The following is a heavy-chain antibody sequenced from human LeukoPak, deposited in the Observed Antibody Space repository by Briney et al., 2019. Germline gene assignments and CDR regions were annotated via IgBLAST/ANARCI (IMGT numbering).Heavy chain of an antibody. CDR1: GFTFSTYW. CDR3: XXXXXAXXXXXXDX. Sequence: GGSLRLSCAASGFTFSTYWMTWVRQAPGKGLEWVANIKLDGSDKYYVDSLKGRFTISRDNAKNSLYLKMNSLRAEDPAVYFCXXXXXAXXXXXXDXWXXXXLVXVSS. CDR2: IKLDGSDK. V-gene: IGHV3-7*01. J-gene: IGHJ4*02.